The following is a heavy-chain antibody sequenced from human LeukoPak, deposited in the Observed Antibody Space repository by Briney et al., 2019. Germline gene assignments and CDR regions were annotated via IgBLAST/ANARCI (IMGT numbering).Heavy chain of an antibody. D-gene: IGHD2-21*02. CDR2: IIPIFGTA. CDR3: AGRPYCGGDCYSNWFDP. CDR1: GGTFSSYA. V-gene: IGHV1-69*01. J-gene: IGHJ5*02. Sequence: GSSVKVSCKASGGTFSSYAISWVRQAPGQGLEWMGGIIPIFGTANYAQKFQGRVTITADESTSTAYMELSSLRSEDTAVYYCAGRPYCGGDCYSNWFDPWGQGTLVTVSS.